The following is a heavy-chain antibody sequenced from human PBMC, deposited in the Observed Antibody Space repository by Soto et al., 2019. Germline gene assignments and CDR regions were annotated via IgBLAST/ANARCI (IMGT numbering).Heavy chain of an antibody. CDR3: AKGLRPNYYDSPPLGMDV. D-gene: IGHD3-22*01. V-gene: IGHV3-30*18. Sequence: PGGSLRLSCAASGFTFSSYGMHWVRQAPGKGLEWVAVISYDGSNKYYADSVKGRFTISRDNSKNTLYLQMNSLRAEDTAVYYCAKGLRPNYYDSPPLGMDVWGQGTTVTVSS. J-gene: IGHJ6*02. CDR1: GFTFSSYG. CDR2: ISYDGSNK.